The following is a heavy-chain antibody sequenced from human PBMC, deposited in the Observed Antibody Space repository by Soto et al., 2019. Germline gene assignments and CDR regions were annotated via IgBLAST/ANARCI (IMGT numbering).Heavy chain of an antibody. CDR3: ARGRYGEY. CDR1: GYTFTSYG. Sequence: QVHLVQSGAEVKKPGASVKVSCKASGYTFTSYGITGVRQAPGQGLEWMGWISAHNGNTDYAQKLQGRVIVTRDTSTSTVYMELRGLISDDTAVYYCARGRYGEYWGQGALVTVSS. CDR2: ISAHNGNT. D-gene: IGHD3-10*01. J-gene: IGHJ4*02. V-gene: IGHV1-18*01.